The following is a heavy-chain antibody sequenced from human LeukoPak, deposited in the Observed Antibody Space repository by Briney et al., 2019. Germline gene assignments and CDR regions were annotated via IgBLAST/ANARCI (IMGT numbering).Heavy chain of an antibody. Sequence: GGSLRLSCAASEFTFSRYPMHWVRQAPGKGLEWVAVISNDVGSEHNADSVKGRFTISRDNSKNTLYLQMNSLRPEDTAVYYCARDIHMGYFDYWGQGTLVTVSS. V-gene: IGHV3-30*01. CDR1: EFTFSRYP. CDR3: ARDIHMGYFDY. J-gene: IGHJ4*02. CDR2: ISNDVGSE. D-gene: IGHD2-21*01.